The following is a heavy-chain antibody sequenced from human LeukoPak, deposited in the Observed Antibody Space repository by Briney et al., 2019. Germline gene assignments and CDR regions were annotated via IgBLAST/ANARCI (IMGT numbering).Heavy chain of an antibody. CDR2: IYSSGST. Sequence: SETLSLTCTVSGGSMNSFYWSWIRQPAGKGLEWIGRIYSSGSTNYKSSLESRVTISVDKSKNHFSLKLRSVTAADTAVYYCARDWDYSITEGVFYMDVWGKGTTVTVSS. CDR1: GGSMNSFY. V-gene: IGHV4-4*07. D-gene: IGHD4-11*01. J-gene: IGHJ6*03. CDR3: ARDWDYSITEGVFYMDV.